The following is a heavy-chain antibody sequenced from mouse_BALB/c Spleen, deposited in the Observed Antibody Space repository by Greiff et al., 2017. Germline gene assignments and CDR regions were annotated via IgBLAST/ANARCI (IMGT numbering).Heavy chain of an antibody. CDR1: GFTFSDYY. CDR3: ARDPFDY. V-gene: IGHV5-4*02. J-gene: IGHJ2*01. CDR2: ISDGGSYT. Sequence: DVKLVESGGGLVKPGGSLKLSCAASGFTFSDYYMYWVRQTPEKRLEWVATISDGGSYTYYPDSVKGRFTISRDNAKNNLYLQMSSLKSEDTAMYYCARDPFDYWGQGTTLTVSS.